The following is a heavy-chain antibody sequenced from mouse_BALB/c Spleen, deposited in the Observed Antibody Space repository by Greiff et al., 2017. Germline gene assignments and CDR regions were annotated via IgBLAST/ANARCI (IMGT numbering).Heavy chain of an antibody. J-gene: IGHJ4*01. CDR1: GFNIKDTY. Sequence: VQLKQSGAELVKPGASVKLSCTASGFNIKDTYMHWVKQRPEQGLEWIGRIDPANGNTKYDPKFQGKATITADTSSNTAYLQLSSLTSEDTAVYYCARITTVVATGAMDYWGQGTSVTVSS. D-gene: IGHD1-1*01. CDR2: IDPANGNT. CDR3: ARITTVVATGAMDY. V-gene: IGHV14-3*02.